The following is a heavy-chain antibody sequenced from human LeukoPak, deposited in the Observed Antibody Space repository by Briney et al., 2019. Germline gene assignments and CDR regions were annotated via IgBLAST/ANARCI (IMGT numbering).Heavy chain of an antibody. CDR2: IYTGDSDT. V-gene: IGHV5-51*01. CDR1: GYGFTSYW. D-gene: IGHD3-22*01. J-gene: IGHJ4*02. Sequence: GASLQISSKGSGYGFTSYWIGWVGWMPGKGLEGMGIIYTGDSDTRYSPSFQGQVTISADKSTSTAYLQWSSLKASDTAMYYCARRSDYDSSGYVQYWGQGTLVTVSS. CDR3: ARRSDYDSSGYVQY.